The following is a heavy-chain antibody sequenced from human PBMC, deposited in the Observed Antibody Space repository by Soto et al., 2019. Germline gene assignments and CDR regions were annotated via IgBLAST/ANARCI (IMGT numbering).Heavy chain of an antibody. Sequence: SETLSLTCTVSGGSISSSSYYWGWIRQPPGKGLEWVGSNHYSGSTYYNPSLKSEVTISVDTSKSQFSLRLGSVTAADTAVYYCARLLGRSGWLDYWGQGTLVTVSS. CDR1: GGSISSSSYY. V-gene: IGHV4-39*01. J-gene: IGHJ4*02. CDR3: ARLLGRSGWLDY. CDR2: NHYSGST. D-gene: IGHD6-19*01.